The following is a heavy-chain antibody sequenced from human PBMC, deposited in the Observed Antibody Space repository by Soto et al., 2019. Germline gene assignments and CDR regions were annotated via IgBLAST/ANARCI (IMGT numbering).Heavy chain of an antibody. J-gene: IGHJ5*02. CDR3: ARASGGNSGWGHWSDP. CDR2: FSHSGAT. Sequence: SETLSLTCAVSGYSISSGYYWGWIRQPPGRGLEGIGRFSHSGATYYNPSLRSRGTISIDTSNNQLSLKLSSVTAADTAVYYCARASGGNSGWGHWSDPWGQGTLVTVSS. CDR1: GYSISSGYY. D-gene: IGHD2-21*02. V-gene: IGHV4-38-2*01.